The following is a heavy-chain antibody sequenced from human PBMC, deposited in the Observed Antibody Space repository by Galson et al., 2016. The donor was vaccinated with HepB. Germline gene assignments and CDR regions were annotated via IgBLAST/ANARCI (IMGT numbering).Heavy chain of an antibody. Sequence: SLRLSCAASGFTFSSYSMNWVRQAPGKGLEWVASIFSSGGYIDYADSVKGRFTVSRDNAKNSLYLQMNSLRAEDTAVYYCAKGRVGITTSALDYWGQGTLVTVSS. J-gene: IGHJ4*02. V-gene: IGHV3-21*01. CDR2: IFSSGGYI. CDR1: GFTFSSYS. CDR3: AKGRVGITTSALDY. D-gene: IGHD1-26*01.